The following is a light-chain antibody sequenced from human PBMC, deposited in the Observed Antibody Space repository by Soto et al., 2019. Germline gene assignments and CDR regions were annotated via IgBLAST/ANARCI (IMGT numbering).Light chain of an antibody. V-gene: IGKV3-11*01. J-gene: IGKJ4*01. CDR1: QSVSSY. CDR3: QQRSNWHPLT. Sequence: EIVLTQSPATLSLSPGERATLSCRASQSVSSYLAWYQQKPGQAPRLLIYDASNRANGIPARFSGSGSGTDFTLTLSSLEPEDFAFYYCQQRSNWHPLTFGGGTKVDIK. CDR2: DAS.